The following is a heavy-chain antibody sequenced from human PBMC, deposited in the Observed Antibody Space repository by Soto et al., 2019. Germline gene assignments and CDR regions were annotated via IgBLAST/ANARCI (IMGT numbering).Heavy chain of an antibody. CDR2: IYYSGST. V-gene: IGHV4-31*03. CDR1: GGSISSGGYY. CDR3: ARAAHYSSPFRWFDP. D-gene: IGHD6-13*01. J-gene: IGHJ5*02. Sequence: PSETLSLTCTVSGGSISSGGYYGSWIRQHPGKGLEWIGYIYYSGSTYYNPSLKSRVTISVDTSKNQFSLKLSSVTAADTAVYYCARAAHYSSPFRWFDPWGQGTLVTVSS.